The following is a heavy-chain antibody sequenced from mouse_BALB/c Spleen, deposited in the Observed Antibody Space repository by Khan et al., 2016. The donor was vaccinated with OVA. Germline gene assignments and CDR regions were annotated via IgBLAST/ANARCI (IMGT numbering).Heavy chain of an antibody. D-gene: IGHD2-4*01. CDR2: INPNNGYT. J-gene: IGHJ3*01. CDR1: GYTFTSYT. CDR3: ARRIYYDYDGAWFAY. V-gene: IGHV1-4*01. Sequence: QIQLVQSGAELARPGASVKMSCKASGYTFTSYTMHWVKERPGQGLEWIGYINPNNGYTNYNQKFKDKATLTADKSSSTAYMQLSSLTSEDSAVYYCARRIYYDYDGAWFAYWGQGTLVTVSA.